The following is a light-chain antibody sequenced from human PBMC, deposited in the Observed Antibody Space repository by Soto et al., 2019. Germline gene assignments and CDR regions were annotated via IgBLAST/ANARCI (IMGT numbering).Light chain of an antibody. Sequence: QSVLTQPPSASGSTGQSVTISCTGTSSDVGGYNYVSWYQQHPGKAPKLMIYEVSKRPSGVPDRFSGSKSGNPASLTVSGLQAEDEADYYCSSYAGSNNWNFGTGTKVTVL. CDR1: SSDVGGYNY. J-gene: IGLJ1*01. CDR3: SSYAGSNNWN. V-gene: IGLV2-8*01. CDR2: EVS.